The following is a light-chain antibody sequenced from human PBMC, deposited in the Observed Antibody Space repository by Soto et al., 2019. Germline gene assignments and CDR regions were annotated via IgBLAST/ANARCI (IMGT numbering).Light chain of an antibody. V-gene: IGLV2-14*01. Sequence: QSVLTQPASVSGSPGQSITISCTGTSSDVGGYDFVSWYQHHPGKAPKLIIYEVSTRPSGVSNRFAGSKSGNTASLTISGLQAEDEADYYCSSYTSDWGVFGTGTKLTV. CDR1: SSDVGGYDF. CDR2: EVS. J-gene: IGLJ1*01. CDR3: SSYTSDWGV.